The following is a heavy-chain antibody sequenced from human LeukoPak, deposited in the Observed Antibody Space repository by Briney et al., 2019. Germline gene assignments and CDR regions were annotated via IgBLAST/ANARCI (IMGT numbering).Heavy chain of an antibody. Sequence: GGSLRLSCAASGFVFSDHYMSWIRQAPGKGLEGVAYINSDSTTVYYADSVKGRFTVSRDNAKNSLYLQMNSLGVDDTAVSYCARLRGLIDHWGQGALVTVSS. V-gene: IGHV3-11*01. J-gene: IGHJ4*02. CDR2: INSDSTTV. D-gene: IGHD3-10*01. CDR3: ARLRGLIDH. CDR1: GFVFSDHY.